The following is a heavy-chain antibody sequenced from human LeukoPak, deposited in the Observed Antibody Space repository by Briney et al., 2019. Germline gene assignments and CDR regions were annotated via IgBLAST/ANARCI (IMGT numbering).Heavy chain of an antibody. Sequence: GGSLRLSCVVSGFTFSTYGMHWVRQAPGKGLEWVAFIRYDGSNKYYADSVKGRFTISRDNSKNTLYLQMNSLRAEDTAVYYCAKDGEWELNFDYWGQGTLVTVSS. CDR1: GFTFSTYG. CDR2: IRYDGSNK. CDR3: AKDGEWELNFDY. V-gene: IGHV3-30*02. J-gene: IGHJ4*02. D-gene: IGHD1-26*01.